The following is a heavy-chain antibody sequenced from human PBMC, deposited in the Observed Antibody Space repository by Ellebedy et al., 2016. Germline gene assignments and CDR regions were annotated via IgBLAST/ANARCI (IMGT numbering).Heavy chain of an antibody. CDR2: IYTSGST. CDR1: GGSISSYY. Sequence: SETLSLTXTVSGGSISSYYWSWIRQPPGKGLEWIGRIYTSGSTNYNPSLKSRVTMSVDTSKNQFPLKLSSVTAADTAVYYCARDSSGYSGYDWENYMDVWGKGTTVTVSS. V-gene: IGHV4-4*07. D-gene: IGHD5-12*01. J-gene: IGHJ6*03. CDR3: ARDSSGYSGYDWENYMDV.